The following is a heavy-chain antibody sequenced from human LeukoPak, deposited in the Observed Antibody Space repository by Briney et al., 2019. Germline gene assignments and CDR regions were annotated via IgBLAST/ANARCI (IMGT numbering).Heavy chain of an antibody. J-gene: IGHJ4*02. Sequence: GESLKISCKGSGYSFTSYWIGWVRQMPGKGLEWMGIIYPGDSDTRYSPSFQGQVTISADKPISTAYLQWSSLKASDTAMYYCARQVDCSGGSCYEDYWGQGTLVTVSS. CDR2: IYPGDSDT. D-gene: IGHD2-15*01. V-gene: IGHV5-51*01. CDR3: ARQVDCSGGSCYEDY. CDR1: GYSFTSYW.